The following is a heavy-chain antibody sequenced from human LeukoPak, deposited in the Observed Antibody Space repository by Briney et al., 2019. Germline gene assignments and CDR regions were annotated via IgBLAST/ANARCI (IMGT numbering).Heavy chain of an antibody. CDR1: GFTFSSYA. CDR3: AKASWVSSTDAVR. Sequence: PGGSLRLSCAASGFTFSSYAMSWVRQAPGKGLEWVSAISGSGGSTYYADSVKGRFTISRDNSKNTLYLQMNSLRAGDTAIYYCAKASWVSSTDAVRWGQGTLVTVSS. V-gene: IGHV3-23*01. J-gene: IGHJ4*02. CDR2: ISGSGGST. D-gene: IGHD6-19*01.